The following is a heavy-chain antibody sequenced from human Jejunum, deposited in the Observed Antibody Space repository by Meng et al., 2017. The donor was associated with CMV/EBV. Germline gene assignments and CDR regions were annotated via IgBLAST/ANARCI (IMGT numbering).Heavy chain of an antibody. CDR1: SDYY. CDR3: AREERGLEGGGSCPFDY. Sequence: SDYYMSGIRQAPGKGLEWVSYISSSGSTIYYADSVKGRFTISRDNAKNSLYLQMNSLRAEDTAVYYCAREERGLEGGGSCPFDYWGQGTLVTVSS. D-gene: IGHD2-15*01. V-gene: IGHV3-11*01. J-gene: IGHJ4*02. CDR2: ISSSGSTI.